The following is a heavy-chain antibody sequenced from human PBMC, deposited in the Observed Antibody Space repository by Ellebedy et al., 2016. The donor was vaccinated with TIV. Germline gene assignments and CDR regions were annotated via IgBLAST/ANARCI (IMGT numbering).Heavy chain of an antibody. J-gene: IGHJ5*02. D-gene: IGHD6-13*01. CDR2: IKQDGTET. CDR1: GFTFSTYW. CDR3: AREWDSSSWYGYNWFDP. V-gene: IGHV3-7*01. Sequence: GESLKISCSASGFTFSTYWINWVRQAPGKGLEWVANIKQDGTETNYVDSVKGRFTISRDNAKNSLYLQMNSLRAEDTAVYYCAREWDSSSWYGYNWFDPWGQGTLVTVSS.